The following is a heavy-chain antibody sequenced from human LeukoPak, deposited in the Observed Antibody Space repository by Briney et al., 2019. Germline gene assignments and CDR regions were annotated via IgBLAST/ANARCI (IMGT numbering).Heavy chain of an antibody. CDR1: GFTVSSNY. CDR2: IRQDGSVQ. Sequence: GGSLRLSCAASGFTVSSNYMSWVRQAPGKGLEWVANIRQDGSVQNYVDSVKGRFTISRDNPKNSVYLQMSSLRAEDTAVYYCLVTTRSRGFDYWGQGTLVTVSS. CDR3: LVTTRSRGFDY. V-gene: IGHV3-7*01. D-gene: IGHD1/OR15-1a*01. J-gene: IGHJ4*02.